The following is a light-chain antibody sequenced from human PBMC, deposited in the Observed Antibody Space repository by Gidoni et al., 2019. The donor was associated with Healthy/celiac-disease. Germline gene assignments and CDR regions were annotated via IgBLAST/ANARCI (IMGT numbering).Light chain of an antibody. CDR2: DAS. J-gene: IGKJ2*01. V-gene: IGKV3D-20*01. CDR3: QQYGSSPPYT. CDR1: PSVSSSY. Sequence: SVLSQHPATLSLSPGERATLSCKASPSVSSSYLVCYQQKTGLEPRLLIYDASSRATGIPGRIRGSRSGTEFTITISRLEHADFAVYYCQQYGSSPPYTFGQGTKLEIK.